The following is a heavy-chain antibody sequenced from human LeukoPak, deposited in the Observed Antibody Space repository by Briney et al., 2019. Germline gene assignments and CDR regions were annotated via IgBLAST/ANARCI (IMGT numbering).Heavy chain of an antibody. D-gene: IGHD3-22*01. CDR2: INPNSGGT. V-gene: IGHV1-2*02. J-gene: IGHJ4*02. Sequence: ASVKVSCKASGYTFTGYYMHWVRQAPGQGLEWMGWINPNSGGTDYAQKFQGRVTMTRDTSISTAYMEQSRLRSDDTAVYYCAGGNYYDSTAPAYWGQGTLVTVSS. CDR1: GYTFTGYY. CDR3: AGGNYYDSTAPAY.